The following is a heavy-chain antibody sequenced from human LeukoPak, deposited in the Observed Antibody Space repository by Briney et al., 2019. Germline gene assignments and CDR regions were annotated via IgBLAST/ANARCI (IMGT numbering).Heavy chain of an antibody. CDR2: ISAYNGNT. V-gene: IGHV1-18*01. CDR1: GYTFTSYG. Sequence: ASVKVSCKASGYTFTSYGISWVRQAPGQGLEWMGWISAYNGNTNYAQKLQGRVTMTTDTSTSTAYMELRSLRSDDTAVYYCARARVDDYGDYVRMGNNVTPDYWGQGTLVTVSS. CDR3: ARARVDDYGDYVRMGNNVTPDY. D-gene: IGHD4-17*01. J-gene: IGHJ4*02.